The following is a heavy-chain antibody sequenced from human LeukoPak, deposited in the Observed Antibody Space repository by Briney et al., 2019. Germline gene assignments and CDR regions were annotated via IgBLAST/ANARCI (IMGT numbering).Heavy chain of an antibody. CDR3: ARHVRYCSGTCLQYFDY. D-gene: IGHD2-2*01. CDR1: GVSISSSSYY. V-gene: IGHV4-39*01. J-gene: IGHJ4*02. Sequence: SETLSLTCTVSGVSISSSSYYWGWIRQPPGKGLEWIGSIYYSGSTYYNPSLKSRVTISVDTSKNQFSLKLSSVTAADTVVYYCARHVRYCSGTCLQYFDYWGQGTLVTVSS. CDR2: IYYSGST.